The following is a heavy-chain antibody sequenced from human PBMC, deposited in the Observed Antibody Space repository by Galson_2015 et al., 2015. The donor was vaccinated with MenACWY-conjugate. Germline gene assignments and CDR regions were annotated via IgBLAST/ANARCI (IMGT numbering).Heavy chain of an antibody. D-gene: IGHD1/OR15-1a*01. CDR2: IYWDDDK. V-gene: IGHV2-5*02. Sequence: PALVKPTQTLTLTCTFSGFSLSTSGVGVGWIRQPPGKALEWLAVIYWDDDKRYSPSLKDRLAITKDTSKNQVVLTLTNMDPVDIATYYCAHRLPFNSNWDSAYFDYWGQGTLVTVSS. CDR3: AHRLPFNSNWDSAYFDY. J-gene: IGHJ4*02. CDR1: GFSLSTSGVG.